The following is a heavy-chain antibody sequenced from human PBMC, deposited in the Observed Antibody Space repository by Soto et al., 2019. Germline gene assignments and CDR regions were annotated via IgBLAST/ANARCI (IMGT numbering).Heavy chain of an antibody. Sequence: GGSLRLSCAASGFTFSSYSMNWVRQAPGRGLEWVSSISTRSTTTNYADSVKGRFTIYRDNAKNSLYLQMNSLRDEDTAVYYCAREGALYQLLVGFYYYALDVWGQGTTVTVSS. CDR3: AREGALYQLLVGFYYYALDV. V-gene: IGHV3-48*02. D-gene: IGHD2-2*01. J-gene: IGHJ6*02. CDR2: ISTRSTTT. CDR1: GFTFSSYS.